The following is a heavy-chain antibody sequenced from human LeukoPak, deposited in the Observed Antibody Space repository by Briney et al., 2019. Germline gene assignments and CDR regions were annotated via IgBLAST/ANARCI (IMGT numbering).Heavy chain of an antibody. Sequence: GRSLRLSCAASGFTFSSYGMHWVRQAPGKGLEWVSGIGDSGVRTYYADSVKGRFAISRDNSKSTLHLQMSSLRAEDTAVYYCAKERSGGWPFDYWGQGTLVTVSS. J-gene: IGHJ4*02. CDR1: GFTFSSYG. V-gene: IGHV3-23*01. CDR2: IGDSGVRT. D-gene: IGHD6-19*01. CDR3: AKERSGGWPFDY.